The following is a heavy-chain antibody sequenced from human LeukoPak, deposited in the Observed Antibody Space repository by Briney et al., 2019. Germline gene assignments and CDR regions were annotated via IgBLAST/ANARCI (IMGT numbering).Heavy chain of an antibody. CDR3: ARDHNYIRSGSYGGKNYYYGMDV. V-gene: IGHV4-59*01. CDR2: IYYSGST. CDR1: GGSISSYY. J-gene: IGHJ6*02. Sequence: SETLSLTCTVSGGSISSYYWSWIRQPPGKGLEWIGYIYYSGSTNYNPSLKSRVTISVDTSKNQFSLKLSSVTAADTAVYHCARDHNYIRSGSYGGKNYYYGMDVWGQGTTVTVSS. D-gene: IGHD4-23*01.